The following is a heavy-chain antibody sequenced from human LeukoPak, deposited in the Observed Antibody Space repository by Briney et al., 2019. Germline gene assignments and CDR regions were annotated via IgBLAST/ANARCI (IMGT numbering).Heavy chain of an antibody. V-gene: IGHV3-11*03. D-gene: IGHD3-3*01. CDR1: GFTFSDYY. CDR3: AKSAIFGVVIFDY. J-gene: IGHJ4*02. Sequence: PGGSLRLSCAASGFTFSDYYMSWIRQAPGKGLEWVSYISSSSSYTNYADSVKGRFTISRDNAKNSLYLQMNSLRAEDTAVYYCAKSAIFGVVIFDYWGQGTLVTVSS. CDR2: ISSSSSYT.